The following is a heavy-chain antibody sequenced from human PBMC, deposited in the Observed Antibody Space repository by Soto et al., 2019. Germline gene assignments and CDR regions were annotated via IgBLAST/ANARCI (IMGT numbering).Heavy chain of an antibody. CDR2: ISGSGGST. V-gene: IGHV3-23*01. Sequence: PGGSLRLSCAASGFTFSSYAMSWVRQAPGKGLEWVSAISGSGGSTYYADSVKGRFTISRDNSKNTLYLQMNSLRAEDTAVYYWSKDILVATWTMITFGGGIAYWGQGSLVTVSS. J-gene: IGHJ4*02. CDR3: SKDILVATWTMITFGGGIAY. CDR1: GFTFSSYA. D-gene: IGHD3-16*01.